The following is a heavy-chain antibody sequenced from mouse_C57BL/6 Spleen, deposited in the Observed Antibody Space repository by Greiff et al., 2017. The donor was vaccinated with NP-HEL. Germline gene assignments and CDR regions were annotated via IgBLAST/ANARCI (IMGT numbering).Heavy chain of an antibody. CDR1: GFTFSSYA. CDR3: TRDYYGSSSFAY. CDR2: LSSGGDYI. V-gene: IGHV5-9-1*02. J-gene: IGHJ3*01. Sequence: EVKLEESGEGLVKPGGSLKLSCAASGFTFSSYAMSWVRQTPEKRLEWVAYLSSGGDYIYYADTVKGRFTISRDNARNTLYLQMSSLKSEDTAMYYCTRDYYGSSSFAYWGQGTLVTVSA. D-gene: IGHD1-1*01.